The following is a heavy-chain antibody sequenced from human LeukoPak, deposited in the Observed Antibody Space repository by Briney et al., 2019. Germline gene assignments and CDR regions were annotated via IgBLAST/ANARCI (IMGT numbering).Heavy chain of an antibody. Sequence: ASVTVSCKASGYTFTGYYMHWVRQAPGQGLEWMGWINLNSGGTNYAQKFQGRVTMTKDTSISTAYMELSRLRSDDTAVYYCARGSSGYDHFDYWGQGTLVTVSS. D-gene: IGHD5-12*01. V-gene: IGHV1-2*02. CDR3: ARGSSGYDHFDY. CDR2: INLNSGGT. CDR1: GYTFTGYY. J-gene: IGHJ4*02.